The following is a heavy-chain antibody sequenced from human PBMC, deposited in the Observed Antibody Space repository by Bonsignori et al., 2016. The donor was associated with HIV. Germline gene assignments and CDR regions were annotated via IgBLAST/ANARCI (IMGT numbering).Heavy chain of an antibody. J-gene: IGHJ6*03. CDR2: IYYSGST. Sequence: WIRQPPGKGLEWIGYIYYSGSTNYNPSLKSRVTISVDTSKNQFSLKLSSVTAADTAVYYCARASGWSENPYYYYYYMDVWGKGTTVTVSS. CDR3: ARASGWSENPYYYYYYMDV. D-gene: IGHD6-19*01. V-gene: IGHV4-59*01.